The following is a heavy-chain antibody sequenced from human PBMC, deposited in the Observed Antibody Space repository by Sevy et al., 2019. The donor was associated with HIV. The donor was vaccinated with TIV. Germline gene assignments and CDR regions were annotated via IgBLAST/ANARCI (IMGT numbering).Heavy chain of an antibody. CDR2: LSFGCGEI. CDR3: AREGCTKPHDY. V-gene: IGHV3-23*01. J-gene: IGHJ4*02. D-gene: IGHD2-8*01. CDR1: GFTFSKYS. Sequence: GGSLRLSCAASGFTFSKYSMSWVRQPPGKGLEWVSTLSFGCGEINHADSVKGRFTIPRDNSKNSRYLQMNNLRAEDTAVYYCAREGCTKPHDYWGQGTLVTVSS.